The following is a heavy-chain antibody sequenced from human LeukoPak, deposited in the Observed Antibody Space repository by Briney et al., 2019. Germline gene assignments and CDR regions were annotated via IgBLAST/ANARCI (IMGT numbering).Heavy chain of an antibody. CDR2: IYYSGGT. J-gene: IGHJ3*02. Sequence: SETLSLTCDVSGGSISSGAYSWSWIRQPPGKALEWIGYIYYSGGTNYNPSLKSRVTISVDKSSNQFSLNLNSVTAADTAVYYCARSDGYGLVGIWGQGTMVTVSS. V-gene: IGHV4-30-4*07. CDR3: ARSDGYGLVGI. D-gene: IGHD3-10*01. CDR1: GGSISSGAYS.